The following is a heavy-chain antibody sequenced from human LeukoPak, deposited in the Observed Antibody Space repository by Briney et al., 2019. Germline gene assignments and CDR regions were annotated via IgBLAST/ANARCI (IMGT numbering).Heavy chain of an antibody. D-gene: IGHD6-19*01. CDR2: INIDGSTT. V-gene: IGHV3-74*03. CDR3: AREPLGAGQYYFDS. J-gene: IGHJ4*02. Sequence: GGSLRLSCAASGFNFNSYWMHWVRQPPGKGLVWVSRINIDGSTTQDADSVQGRFTISRDNGKNTLYLQMNSLRAEDTAVYFCAREPLGAGQYYFDSWGQGTLVTVSS. CDR1: GFNFNSYW.